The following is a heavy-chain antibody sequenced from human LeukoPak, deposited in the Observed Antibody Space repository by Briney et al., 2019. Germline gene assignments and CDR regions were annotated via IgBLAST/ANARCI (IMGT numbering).Heavy chain of an antibody. V-gene: IGHV3-23*01. CDR1: GFTFSSYA. J-gene: IGHJ6*03. Sequence: GGSLRLSCAASGFTFSSYAMSWVRQAPGKGLEWVSAISGSGGSTYYADSVKGRFTISRDNSKNTLYLQMYSLRAEDTAVYYCAKVMVPAATPRYMDVWGQGTTVTVSS. CDR2: ISGSGGST. D-gene: IGHD2-2*01. CDR3: AKVMVPAATPRYMDV.